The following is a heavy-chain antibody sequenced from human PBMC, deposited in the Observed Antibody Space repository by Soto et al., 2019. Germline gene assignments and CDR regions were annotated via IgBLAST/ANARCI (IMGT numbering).Heavy chain of an antibody. CDR1: GYTLTELS. Sequence: ASVKVSFKVSGYTLTELSMHWVRQAPGKGLEWMGGFDPEDGETIYAQKFQGRVTMTEDTSTDTAYMELSSLRSEDTAVYYCATTLGLEWFRDAFDIWGQGTMVTVSS. CDR3: ATTLGLEWFRDAFDI. J-gene: IGHJ3*02. CDR2: FDPEDGET. V-gene: IGHV1-24*01. D-gene: IGHD3-3*01.